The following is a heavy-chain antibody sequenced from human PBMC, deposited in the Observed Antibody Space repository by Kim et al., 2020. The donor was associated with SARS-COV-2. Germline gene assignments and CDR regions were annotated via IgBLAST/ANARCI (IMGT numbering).Heavy chain of an antibody. J-gene: IGHJ4*02. CDR3: ARQVAGTDRRFDY. CDR2: IHASGSN. D-gene: IGHD6-19*01. CDR1: GGSFSSYH. V-gene: IGHV4-4*07. Sequence: SETLSLICTVSGGSFSSYHWSWIRQSAGRGLEWIGRIHASGSNNYNPSLKSRLTMSEDTSKHQLSLKLSSVTAAATALYYCARQVAGTDRRFDYWGQGILVTVSS.